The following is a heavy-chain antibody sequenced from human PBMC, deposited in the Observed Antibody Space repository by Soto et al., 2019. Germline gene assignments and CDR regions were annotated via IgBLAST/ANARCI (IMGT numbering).Heavy chain of an antibody. D-gene: IGHD6-6*01. CDR3: ARDSSIAARRYNWFDP. CDR2: INPSGGST. J-gene: IGHJ5*02. Sequence: SVKVSCKASGYTFASYYMHWVRQAPGQGLEWMGIINPSGGSTSYAQKFQGRVTMTRDTSTSTVYMELSSLRSEDTAVYYCARDSSIAARRYNWFDPWGQGTLVTVSS. V-gene: IGHV1-46*01. CDR1: GYTFASYY.